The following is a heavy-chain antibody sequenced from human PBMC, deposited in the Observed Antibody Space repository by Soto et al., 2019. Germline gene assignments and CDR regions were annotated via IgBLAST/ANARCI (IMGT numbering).Heavy chain of an antibody. CDR3: ARGRGDGYNQDWYFDL. D-gene: IGHD3-10*01. CDR1: GGSFSGYY. Sequence: SETLSLTCAVYGGSFSGYYWSWIRQPPGKGLEWIGEINNSGSTNYNPSLKSRVSISVGTSNNQFSLKLSSVTAADTAVYYCARGRGDGYNQDWYFDLWGRGTQVTVSS. CDR2: INNSGST. J-gene: IGHJ2*01. V-gene: IGHV4-34*01.